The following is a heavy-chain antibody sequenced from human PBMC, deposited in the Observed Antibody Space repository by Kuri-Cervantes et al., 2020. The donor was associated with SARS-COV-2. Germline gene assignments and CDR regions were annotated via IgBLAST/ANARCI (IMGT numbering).Heavy chain of an antibody. CDR2: IYNSGSK. V-gene: IGHV4-31*03. CDR3: ARESTYTFDI. D-gene: IGHD2-2*02. J-gene: IGHJ3*02. CDR1: GGSFSSGGFF. Sequence: LRLSCSVSGGSFSSGGFFWSWVRQHPGKGLEWIGFIYNSGSKYYNPSLKSRVTISIDTSKNQFSLRLTSVTAADTAVYYCARESTYTFDIWGQGTLVTVSS.